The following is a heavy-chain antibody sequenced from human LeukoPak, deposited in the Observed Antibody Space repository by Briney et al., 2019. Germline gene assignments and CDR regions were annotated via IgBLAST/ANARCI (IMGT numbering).Heavy chain of an antibody. CDR3: ARDLSIAARPFNWFDP. D-gene: IGHD6-6*01. CDR2: IYYSGTT. CDR1: GGSISSYY. J-gene: IGHJ5*02. Sequence: SETLSLTCTVSGGSISSYYWSWIRQPPGKGLEWIGYIYYSGTTNYNPSLKSRVTMSVDTSKNQFSLKLSSVTAADTAVYYCARDLSIAARPFNWFDPWGQGTLVTVSS. V-gene: IGHV4-59*12.